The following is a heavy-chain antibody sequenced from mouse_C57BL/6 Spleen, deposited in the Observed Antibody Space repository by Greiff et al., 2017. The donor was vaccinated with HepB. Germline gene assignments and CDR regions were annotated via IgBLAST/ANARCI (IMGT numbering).Heavy chain of an antibody. CDR1: GYTFTSYG. CDR3: ARSTTVVARGYFDV. V-gene: IGHV1-81*01. J-gene: IGHJ1*03. Sequence: QVQLKESGAELARPGASVKLSCKASGYTFTSYGISWVKQRTGQGLEWIGEIYPRSGNTYYNEKFKGKATLTADKSSSTAYMELRSLTSEDSAVYFCARSTTVVARGYFDVWGTGTTVTVSS. D-gene: IGHD1-1*01. CDR2: IYPRSGNT.